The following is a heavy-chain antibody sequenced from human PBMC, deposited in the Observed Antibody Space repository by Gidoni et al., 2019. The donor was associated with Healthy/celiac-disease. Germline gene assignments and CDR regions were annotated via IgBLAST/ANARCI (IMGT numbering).Heavy chain of an antibody. J-gene: IGHJ3*02. Sequence: QVQLVQSGAEVKKPGASVKVSCTASGYTFTSSGISWVRQAPGQGLEWMGWISAYNGNTNYAQKLQGRVTMTTDTSTSTAYMELRSLRSDDTAVYYCARDGRFYYGSGKDAFDIWGQGTMVTVSS. V-gene: IGHV1-18*01. D-gene: IGHD3-10*01. CDR3: ARDGRFYYGSGKDAFDI. CDR2: ISAYNGNT. CDR1: GYTFTSSG.